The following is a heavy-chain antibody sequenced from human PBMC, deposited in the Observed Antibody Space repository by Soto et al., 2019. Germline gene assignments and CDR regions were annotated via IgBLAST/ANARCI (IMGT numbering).Heavy chain of an antibody. J-gene: IGHJ5*02. CDR1: GYTFTSYD. Sequence: QVQLVQSGAEVKKPGASVKVSCKASGYTFTSYDINWVRQATGQGLDWMGWMNPNSGNTGSAQKFQGRVTMTRNISTRTAYMELSSLTSEDTAVQFCARERSAAGTGWVDPWGQGTLVTVSS. CDR3: ARERSAAGTGWVDP. V-gene: IGHV1-8*01. CDR2: MNPNSGNT. D-gene: IGHD6-13*01.